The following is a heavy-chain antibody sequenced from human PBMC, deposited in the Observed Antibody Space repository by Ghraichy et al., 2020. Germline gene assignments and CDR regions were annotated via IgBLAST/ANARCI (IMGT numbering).Heavy chain of an antibody. Sequence: GGSLRLSCAASGFDFSTYSMNWVRQAPGKGLEWVSFISSKSTHIYYADSWKGRFTVSRDNAKNALYLQMNSLRADDTGVYYCARWAYCSTTNCYQWGMDVWGQGTTVTVSS. CDR2: ISSKSTHI. CDR3: ARWAYCSTTNCYQWGMDV. D-gene: IGHD2-2*01. V-gene: IGHV3-21*01. CDR1: GFDFSTYS. J-gene: IGHJ6*02.